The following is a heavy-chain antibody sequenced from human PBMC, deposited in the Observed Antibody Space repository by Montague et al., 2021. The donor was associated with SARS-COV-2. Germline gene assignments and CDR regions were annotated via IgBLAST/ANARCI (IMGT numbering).Heavy chain of an antibody. D-gene: IGHD3-22*01. CDR3: ARDPVSITLRAVVRYGMDV. CDR1: GFTFSNYN. Sequence: SLRLSCAASGFTFSNYNMNWVRQAPGKGLEWISHISSSSSTIYYADSVKGRFTISRDNAKNTLYLQMNSLRDDDTAVYYCARDPVSITLRAVVRYGMDVWGQGTPVTVSS. V-gene: IGHV3-48*02. CDR2: ISSSSSTI. J-gene: IGHJ6*02.